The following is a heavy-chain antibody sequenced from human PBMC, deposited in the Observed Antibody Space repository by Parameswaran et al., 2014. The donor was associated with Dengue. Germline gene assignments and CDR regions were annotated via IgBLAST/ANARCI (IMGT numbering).Heavy chain of an antibody. V-gene: IGHV3-11*01. CDR3: ARDYAVGVGSLDFQH. Sequence: QMPGKGLEWVSYISSSGSTIYYADSVKGRFTISRDNAKNSLYLQMNSLRAEDTAVYYCARDYAVGVGSLDFQHWGQGTLVTVSS. CDR2: ISSSGSTI. D-gene: IGHD1-26*01. J-gene: IGHJ1*01.